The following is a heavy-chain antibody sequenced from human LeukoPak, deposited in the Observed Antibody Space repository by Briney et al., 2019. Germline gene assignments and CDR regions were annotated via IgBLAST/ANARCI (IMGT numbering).Heavy chain of an antibody. Sequence: SETLSLTCIVPGYSISSYYWSWIRQPPGKGLEWIGYIYYSGSTNYNPSLKSRVTISVDTSKNQFSLKLSSVTAADTAVYYCASVIAVAGPDAFDIWGQGTMVTVSS. V-gene: IGHV4-59*01. CDR3: ASVIAVAGPDAFDI. CDR2: IYYSGST. J-gene: IGHJ3*02. D-gene: IGHD6-19*01. CDR1: GYSISSYY.